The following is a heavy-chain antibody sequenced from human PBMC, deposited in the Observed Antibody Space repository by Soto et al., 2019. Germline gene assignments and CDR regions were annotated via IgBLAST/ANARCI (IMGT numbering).Heavy chain of an antibody. V-gene: IGHV3-48*01. CDR1: GFTFSSYS. CDR2: ISSSSSTI. J-gene: IGHJ6*03. D-gene: IGHD6-19*01. Sequence: GGSLRLSCAASGFTFSSYSMNWVRQAPGKGLEWVSYISSSSSTIYYADSVKGRFTISRDNAKNSLYLQMNSLRAEDTAVYYCARDGVRIAVAGAYYYYYMDVWGKGTTVTVSS. CDR3: ARDGVRIAVAGAYYYYYMDV.